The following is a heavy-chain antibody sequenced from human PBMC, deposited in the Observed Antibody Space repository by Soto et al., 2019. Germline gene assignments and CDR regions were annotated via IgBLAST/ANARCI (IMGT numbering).Heavy chain of an antibody. CDR2: IKQDGSEK. V-gene: IGHV3-7*03. CDR3: ERDAGLYYYDSSGYYYVSQVTVAFDI. J-gene: IGHJ3*02. CDR1: GFTFSSYW. D-gene: IGHD3-22*01. Sequence: PGGSLRLSCAASGFTFSSYWMSWVRQAPGKWLERMANIKQDGSEKYYVDSVKGRFTISRDNAKNSLYLQMNSLRAEDTAVYYWERDAGLYYYDSSGYYYVSQVTVAFDIWGQGXMVTV.